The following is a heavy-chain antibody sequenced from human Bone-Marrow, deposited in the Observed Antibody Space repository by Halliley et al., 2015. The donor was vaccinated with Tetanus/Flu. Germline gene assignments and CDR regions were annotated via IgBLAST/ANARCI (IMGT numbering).Heavy chain of an antibody. V-gene: IGHV3-53*01. Sequence: WASAIFSGGVTSYADSVEGRFTISRDNSKNTLFLQMNSLRAEDTAVYYCARDWADGDSGYRYWGQGTLVTVSS. J-gene: IGHJ4*02. D-gene: IGHD3-22*01. CDR2: IFSGGVT. CDR3: ARDWADGDSGYRY.